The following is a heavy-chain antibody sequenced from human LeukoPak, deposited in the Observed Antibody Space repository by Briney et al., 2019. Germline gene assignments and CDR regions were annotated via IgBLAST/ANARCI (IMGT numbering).Heavy chain of an antibody. CDR3: AKDLGVVPAAIQVDY. Sequence: GGSLRLSCAASGFTFSTYSMNWVRQVPGKGLEWVSGSGGRTYYADSVKGRFTISRDNSKNTLYLQMNSLRAEDTAVYYCAKDLGVVPAAIQVDYWGQGTLVTVSS. D-gene: IGHD2-2*02. V-gene: IGHV3-23*01. CDR2: GSGGRT. CDR1: GFTFSTYS. J-gene: IGHJ4*02.